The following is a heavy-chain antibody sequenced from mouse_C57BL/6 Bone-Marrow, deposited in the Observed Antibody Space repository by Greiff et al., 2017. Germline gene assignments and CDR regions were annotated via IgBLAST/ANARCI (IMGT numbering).Heavy chain of an antibody. CDR3: ERIYDSYDY. D-gene: IGHD2-3*01. CDR2: IYPSDSET. CDR1: GYTFTSYW. J-gene: IGHJ2*01. Sequence: QVQLQQSGAERGRPGSSVKLSCKASGYTFTSYWMDWVKQRPGQGLEWIGNIYPSDSETHYNQKFKDKATLTVDKSSSTAYMQLSSLTSEDSAVDYCERIYDSYDYWGQCTTLTFSS. V-gene: IGHV1-61*01.